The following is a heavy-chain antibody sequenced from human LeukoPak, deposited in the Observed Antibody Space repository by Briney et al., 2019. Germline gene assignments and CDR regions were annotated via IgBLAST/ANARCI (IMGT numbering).Heavy chain of an antibody. CDR2: ISYDGSNK. Sequence: GGSLRLSCAASGFTFSSYGMHWVRQAPGKELEWVAVISYDGSNKYYADSVKGRFTISRDNSKNTLYLQMNSLRAEDTAVYYCAKDRDSSGPDYWGQGTLVTVSS. V-gene: IGHV3-30*18. D-gene: IGHD6-19*01. CDR1: GFTFSSYG. J-gene: IGHJ4*02. CDR3: AKDRDSSGPDY.